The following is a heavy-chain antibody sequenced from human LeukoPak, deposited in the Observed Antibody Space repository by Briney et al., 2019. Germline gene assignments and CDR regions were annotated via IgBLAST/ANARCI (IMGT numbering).Heavy chain of an antibody. CDR1: GYTFTSYG. V-gene: IGHV1-18*01. J-gene: IGHJ4*02. CDR2: ISAYNGNT. D-gene: IGHD3-16*01. Sequence: ASVKVSCKDSGYTFTSYGISRVRQAPGQGLEWMGWISAYNGNTNYAQKLQGRVTMTTDTSTSTAYMELRSLRSDDTAAYYCARETFRGALDYWGQGTLVTVSS. CDR3: ARETFRGALDY.